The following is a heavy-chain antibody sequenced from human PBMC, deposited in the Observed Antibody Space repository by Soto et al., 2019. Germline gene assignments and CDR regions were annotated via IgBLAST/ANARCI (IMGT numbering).Heavy chain of an antibody. CDR3: ASWSAPIDX. CDR2: INTDGDST. Sequence: GGSLRLSCAASGFTFSSYWMHWVRQAPGKGLVWVSEINTDGDSTNYVYSVKGRFTISRDNAKNTLYLKMNSLRAEDTAVYYCASWSAPIDXWGQGALVTVSX. J-gene: IGHJ4*02. CDR1: GFTFSSYW. V-gene: IGHV3-74*01. D-gene: IGHD3-3*01.